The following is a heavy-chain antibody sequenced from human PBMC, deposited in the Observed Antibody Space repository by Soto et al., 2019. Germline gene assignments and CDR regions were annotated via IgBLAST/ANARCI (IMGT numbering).Heavy chain of an antibody. Sequence: PGESLKISCKGSGYSFTRYWIGWVRQMPGKGLEWMGIIYPGDSDTRYSPSFQGQVTISADKSISTAYLQWSSLKASDTAMYYCASQIYSSSSNYYYGMDVWGQGTTVTVSS. CDR3: ASQIYSSSSNYYYGMDV. CDR1: GYSFTRYW. D-gene: IGHD6-6*01. V-gene: IGHV5-51*01. CDR2: IYPGDSDT. J-gene: IGHJ6*02.